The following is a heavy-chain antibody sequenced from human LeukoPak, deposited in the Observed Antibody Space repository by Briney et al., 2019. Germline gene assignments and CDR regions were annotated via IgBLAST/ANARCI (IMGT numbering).Heavy chain of an antibody. J-gene: IGHJ3*02. V-gene: IGHV4-31*03. CDR3: ARQPIPGAFDI. D-gene: IGHD2-21*01. Sequence: SETLSLTCTVSGGSISSGGYYWSWIRQHPGKGLEWIGYIYYSGSTYYNPSLKSRVTISVDTSKNQFSLKLSSVTAADTAVYYCARQPIPGAFDIWGQGTMVTVSS. CDR1: GGSISSGGYY. CDR2: IYYSGST.